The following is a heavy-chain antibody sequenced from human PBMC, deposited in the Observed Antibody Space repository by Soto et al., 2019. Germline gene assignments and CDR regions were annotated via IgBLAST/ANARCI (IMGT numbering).Heavy chain of an antibody. CDR1: GGSFSGYY. CDR3: VTTRGLHLGGLSSPQFDY. CDR2: INHSGST. V-gene: IGHV4-34*01. Sequence: SETLSLTCAVYGGSFSGYYWSWIRQPPGRGLEWIGEINHSGSTNYNPSLKSRVTISVDTSKNQFSLKLSSVTAADTAVYYCVTTRGLHLGGLSSPQFDYWGQGTLVTVSS. J-gene: IGHJ4*02. D-gene: IGHD3-16*02.